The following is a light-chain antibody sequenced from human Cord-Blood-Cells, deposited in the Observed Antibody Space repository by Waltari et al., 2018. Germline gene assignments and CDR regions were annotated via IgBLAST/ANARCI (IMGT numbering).Light chain of an antibody. CDR2: EVS. Sequence: QSALTQPASVSGSPGQSITISCTGTSSDVGSYNLVSWYQQHPVKAPKLMIYEVSTRPAWVSNRFSGSKSGNTASLTISGLQAEDEADYYCCSYAGSSAVFGGGTQLTVL. CDR1: SSDVGSYNL. V-gene: IGLV2-23*02. CDR3: CSYAGSSAV. J-gene: IGLJ7*01.